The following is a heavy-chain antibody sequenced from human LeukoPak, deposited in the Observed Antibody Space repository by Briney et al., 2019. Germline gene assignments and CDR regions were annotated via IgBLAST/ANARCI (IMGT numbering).Heavy chain of an antibody. D-gene: IGHD7-27*01. V-gene: IGHV3-15*07. CDR3: TKDPPLTGGVYSAY. CDR1: GLIFSDAW. J-gene: IGHJ4*02. Sequence: GGSLRLSCVASGLIFSDAWMNWVRQAPGKGLEWVGRIKSKGDGGTVDYAAPVKGRFTISRDDSKSTLYLQLNSLKTEDSAVYYCTKDPPLTGGVYSAYWGQGTLVTVSS. CDR2: IKSKGDGGTV.